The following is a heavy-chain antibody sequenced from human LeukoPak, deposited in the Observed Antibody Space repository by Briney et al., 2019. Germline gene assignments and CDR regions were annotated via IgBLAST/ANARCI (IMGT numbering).Heavy chain of an antibody. V-gene: IGHV1-46*01. J-gene: IGHJ4*02. CDR2: INPSGGST. CDR3: ARTYYYDSSGYPFDY. Sequence: GASVKVSCKASEYTFTSYYMHWVRQAPGQGLEWMGIINPSGGSTSYAQKFQGRVTMTRDTSTSTVYMELSSLRSEDTAVYYCARTYYYDSSGYPFDYWGQGTLVTVSS. D-gene: IGHD3-22*01. CDR1: EYTFTSYY.